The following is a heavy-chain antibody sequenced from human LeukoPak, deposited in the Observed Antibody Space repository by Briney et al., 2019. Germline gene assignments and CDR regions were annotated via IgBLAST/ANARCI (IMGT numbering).Heavy chain of an antibody. Sequence: GSSVKVSCKASGGTFINYAISWVRQAPGQGLEWMGGIIPIFGTTNYAQKFQGRVTITADESTSTAYMELSSLRSEDTAVYYCARVMSGLGSYYMAAFDNWGQGTLVTVSS. CDR2: IIPIFGTT. J-gene: IGHJ4*02. CDR1: GGTFINYA. D-gene: IGHD3-10*01. CDR3: ARVMSGLGSYYMAAFDN. V-gene: IGHV1-69*01.